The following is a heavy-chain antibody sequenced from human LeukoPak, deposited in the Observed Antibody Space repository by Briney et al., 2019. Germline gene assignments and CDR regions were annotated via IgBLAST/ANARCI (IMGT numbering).Heavy chain of an antibody. J-gene: IGHJ5*02. CDR3: ARVAVAGFNWFDP. CDR1: GYTFTGHY. Sequence: ASVKVSCKASGYTFTGHYMHWVRQAPGQGLEWMGWINPNSGGANYAQKFQDRVTMTRDTSISTAYMELSSLRSDDTAVYYCARVAVAGFNWFDPWGQGTLVTVSS. CDR2: INPNSGGA. D-gene: IGHD6-19*01. V-gene: IGHV1-2*02.